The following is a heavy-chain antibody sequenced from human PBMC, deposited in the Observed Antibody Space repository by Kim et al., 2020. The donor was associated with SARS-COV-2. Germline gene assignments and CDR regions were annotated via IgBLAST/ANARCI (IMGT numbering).Heavy chain of an antibody. V-gene: IGHV3-23*01. D-gene: IGHD6-13*01. CDR3: AKSSGYSSSPPNYYYYYGMDV. Sequence: VGSLRLSCAASGFTFSSYAMSWVRQAPGKGLEWVSAISGSGGSTYYADSVKGRFTISRDTSKNTLYLQMNSLRAEDTAVYYCAKSSGYSSSPPNYYYYYGMDVWGQGTTVTVSS. CDR2: ISGSGGST. J-gene: IGHJ6*02. CDR1: GFTFSSYA.